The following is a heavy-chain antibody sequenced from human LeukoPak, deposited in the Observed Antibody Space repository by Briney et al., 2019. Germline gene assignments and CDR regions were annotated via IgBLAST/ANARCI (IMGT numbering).Heavy chain of an antibody. CDR1: GFTFSSYV. J-gene: IGHJ5*02. Sequence: PGGSLRLSCAASGFTFSSYVMHWVRQAPGKGLEWVAVISYDGSNKYYADSVKGRFTISRDNSKNTLYLQMNSLRAEDTAVYYCARDSYYYDSGSPRGWFDPWGQGTLVTVSS. V-gene: IGHV3-30-3*01. CDR2: ISYDGSNK. D-gene: IGHD3-10*01. CDR3: ARDSYYYDSGSPRGWFDP.